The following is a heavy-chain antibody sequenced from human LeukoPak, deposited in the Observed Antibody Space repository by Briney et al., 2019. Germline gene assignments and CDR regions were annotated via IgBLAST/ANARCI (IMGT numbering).Heavy chain of an antibody. J-gene: IGHJ4*02. CDR2: INHSGST. Sequence: SETLSLICAVYGVSFSGYYWSWIRQSPGKGLEWIGEINHSGSTNYNPSLKSRVTISVDTSKNQFSLKLSSVTAADTAVYYCARLGQLVNSWGQGTLVTVSS. CDR1: GVSFSGYY. CDR3: ARLGQLVNS. V-gene: IGHV4-34*01. D-gene: IGHD6-6*01.